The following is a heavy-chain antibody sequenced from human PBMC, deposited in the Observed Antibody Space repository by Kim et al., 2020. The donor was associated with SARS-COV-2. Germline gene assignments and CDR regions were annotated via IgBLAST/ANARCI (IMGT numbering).Heavy chain of an antibody. V-gene: IGHV4-34*01. CDR3: ARGKPVRDFDY. D-gene: IGHD2-2*01. Sequence: SETLSLTCAVYGGSFSGYYWSWIRQPPGKGLEWIGEINHSGSTNYNPSLKSRVTISVDTAKNQFSLKLSPGPAAATAGNSCARGKPVRDFDYWGRGTLAT. CDR2: INHSGST. J-gene: IGHJ4*02. CDR1: GGSFSGYY.